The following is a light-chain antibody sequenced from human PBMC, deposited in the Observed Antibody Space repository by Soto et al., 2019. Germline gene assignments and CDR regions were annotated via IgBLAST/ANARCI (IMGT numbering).Light chain of an antibody. V-gene: IGKV3-15*01. Sequence: VMTQSLATLSVSRGERSTLSYRARQSIISNLAWYQQQNGQTPRLLIYGASTRAAGIPARFSGSGSGTDFTLTISSLQSEDFAVYYCQQYNNWPPFSFGPGTKVDIK. CDR3: QQYNNWPPFS. CDR1: QSIISN. J-gene: IGKJ3*01. CDR2: GAS.